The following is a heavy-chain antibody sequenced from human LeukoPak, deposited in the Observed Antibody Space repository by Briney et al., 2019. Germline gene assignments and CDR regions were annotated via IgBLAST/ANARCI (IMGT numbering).Heavy chain of an antibody. Sequence: SETLSLTCTVSGGSISSSSYYWGWIRQPPGKGLEWIGSIYYSGSTYYNPSLKSRVTISVDTSKNQFSLKLSSVTAADTAVYYCARMKLSFWSGLFAGDAFDIWGQGTMVTVSS. D-gene: IGHD3-3*01. V-gene: IGHV4-39*01. CDR1: GGSISSSSYY. CDR2: IYYSGST. J-gene: IGHJ3*02. CDR3: ARMKLSFWSGLFAGDAFDI.